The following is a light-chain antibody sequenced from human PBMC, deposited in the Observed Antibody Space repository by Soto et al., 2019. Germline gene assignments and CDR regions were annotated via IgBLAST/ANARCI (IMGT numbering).Light chain of an antibody. CDR3: QQANSFPLT. CDR2: AGS. CDR1: KGISSW. Sequence: DIQMTQSPSSVAASLGDRGTITCRASKGISSWYASYQQQQGKAPKLLIYAGSSLQSAVISRFSGSGSARDFTITISSLQPEDFATYYCQQANSFPLTFGGGTKVDIK. J-gene: IGKJ4*01. V-gene: IGKV1-12*01.